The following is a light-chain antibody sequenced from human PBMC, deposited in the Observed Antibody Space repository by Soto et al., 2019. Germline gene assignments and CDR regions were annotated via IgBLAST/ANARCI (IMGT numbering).Light chain of an antibody. CDR2: SNN. Sequence: QSVLTQPPSASGTPGQRVTISCSGSSSNIGSNTVNWYQQLPGTAPKLLIYSNNQRPSGVPDRFSGSKSGTSASLAISGLQSEDEADYYCNSYTGSGIVFGTGTKVTVL. CDR3: NSYTGSGIV. V-gene: IGLV1-44*01. CDR1: SSNIGSNT. J-gene: IGLJ1*01.